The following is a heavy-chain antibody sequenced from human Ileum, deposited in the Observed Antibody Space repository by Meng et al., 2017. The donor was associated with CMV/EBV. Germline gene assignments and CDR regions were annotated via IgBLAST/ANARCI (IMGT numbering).Heavy chain of an antibody. CDR2: INRDGST. CDR1: GVTFATSD. CDR3: GREGLPHALDM. Sequence: GESLKISCEASGVTFATSDMHWVRQTAVKGLEWVSIINRDGSTYYADSVKGRFTISRDNSKNTVYLQMNSLRVEDTAVYYCGREGLPHALDMWGQGTMVTVSS. V-gene: IGHV3-53*01. J-gene: IGHJ3*02.